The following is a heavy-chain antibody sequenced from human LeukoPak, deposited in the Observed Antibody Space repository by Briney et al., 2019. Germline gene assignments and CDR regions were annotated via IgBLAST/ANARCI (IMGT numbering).Heavy chain of an antibody. CDR3: AGLHMWWHTTPVDY. V-gene: IGHV3-74*01. CDR1: GFTFSSYW. Sequence: GGSLRLSCAASGFTFSSYWMHWVRHAPGKGLVWVSRINSDGSSTSYADSVKGRFSISRDNAKNTLYLQMNSLRAEDTAVYYCAGLHMWWHTTPVDYWGQGTLVTVSS. CDR2: INSDGSST. J-gene: IGHJ4*02. D-gene: IGHD2-21*01.